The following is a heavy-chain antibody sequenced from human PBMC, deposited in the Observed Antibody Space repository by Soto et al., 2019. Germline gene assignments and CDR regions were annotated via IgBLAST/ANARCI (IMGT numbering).Heavy chain of an antibody. V-gene: IGHV3-21*04. J-gene: IGHJ5*02. CDR3: ARDPGSVAAVAGAWFDP. D-gene: IGHD6-13*01. CDR2: ISSTSTYM. Sequence: PGGSLRLSCAASGFTFSNYSMNWVRQAPGKGLEWVSSISSTSTYMYYADSVKGRFTISRDNAKNSLYLQMNSLRAEDTAVYYCARDPGSVAAVAGAWFDPWGQGTLVTVSS. CDR1: GFTFSNYS.